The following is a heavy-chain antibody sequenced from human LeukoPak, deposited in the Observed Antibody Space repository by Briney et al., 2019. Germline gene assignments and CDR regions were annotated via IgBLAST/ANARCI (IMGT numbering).Heavy chain of an antibody. CDR3: ASSIVVVPAASSLYYMDV. Sequence: SVKVSCKASGGTFSSYAIGWVRQAPGQGLEWMGGIIPIFGTANYAQKFQGRVTITTDESTSTAYMELSSLRSEDTAVYYCASSIVVVPAASSLYYMDVWGKGTTVTVSS. D-gene: IGHD2-2*01. CDR2: IIPIFGTA. V-gene: IGHV1-69*05. CDR1: GGTFSSYA. J-gene: IGHJ6*03.